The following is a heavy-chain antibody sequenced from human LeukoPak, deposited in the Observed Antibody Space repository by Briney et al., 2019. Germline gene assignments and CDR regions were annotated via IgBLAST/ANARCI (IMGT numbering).Heavy chain of an antibody. D-gene: IGHD3-10*01. V-gene: IGHV1-69*05. J-gene: IGHJ5*02. Sequence: GASVKVSCKASGGTFSSYAISWVRQAPGQGLEWMGGIIPIFGTANYAQKFQGRVTITTDESTSTAYMDLSSLRSEDTAVYYCARDYYGPFDPWGQGTLVTVSS. CDR1: GGTFSSYA. CDR2: IIPIFGTA. CDR3: ARDYYGPFDP.